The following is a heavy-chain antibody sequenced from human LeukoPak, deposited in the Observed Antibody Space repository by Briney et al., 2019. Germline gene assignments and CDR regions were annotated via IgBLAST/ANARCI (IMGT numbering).Heavy chain of an antibody. D-gene: IGHD3-10*01. V-gene: IGHV3-7*01. CDR1: GFTFSDYW. Sequence: PGGSLRLSCTASGFTFSDYWMTWVRQAPGKGPEWVANIKQDGSQRYYVDSVRGRFTISRDNAKNSLYLQMNSLRAEDTAVYYCARDPVTMVRGVTYYYGMDVWGQGTTVTVSS. CDR2: IKQDGSQR. J-gene: IGHJ6*02. CDR3: ARDPVTMVRGVTYYYGMDV.